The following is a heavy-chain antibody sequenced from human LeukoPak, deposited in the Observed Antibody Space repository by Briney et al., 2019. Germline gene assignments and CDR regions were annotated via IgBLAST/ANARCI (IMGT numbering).Heavy chain of an antibody. CDR1: GFTFSRYS. V-gene: IGHV3-15*01. D-gene: IGHD3-22*01. J-gene: IGHJ3*02. Sequence: PGGSLRLSCAVSGFTFSRYSMNWVRQAPGKGLEWVGRIKSKTDGGTTDYAAPVKGRFTISRDDSKNTLYLQMNSLKTEDTAVYYCTTDHPPAYWYDSSGSIDAFDIWGQGTMVTVSS. CDR3: TTDHPPAYWYDSSGSIDAFDI. CDR2: IKSKTDGGTT.